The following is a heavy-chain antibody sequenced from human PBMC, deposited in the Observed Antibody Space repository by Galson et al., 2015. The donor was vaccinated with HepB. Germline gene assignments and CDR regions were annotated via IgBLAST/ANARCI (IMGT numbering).Heavy chain of an antibody. D-gene: IGHD6-19*01. V-gene: IGHV1-69*13. J-gene: IGHJ4*02. CDR1: GGTFSSYA. CDR2: IIPIFGTA. CDR3: ARVPGIAVAGPFDY. Sequence: SVKVSCKASGGTFSSYAISWVRQAPGQGLEWMGGIIPIFGTANYAQKFQGRVTITADESTSTAYMELSSLRSEDTAVYYCARVPGIAVAGPFDYWGQGTLVTVSS.